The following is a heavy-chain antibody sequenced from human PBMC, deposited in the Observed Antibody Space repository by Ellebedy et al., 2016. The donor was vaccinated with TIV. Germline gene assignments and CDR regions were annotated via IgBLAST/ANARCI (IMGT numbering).Heavy chain of an antibody. Sequence: GESLKISCVASGFTFRSYSMNWVRQAPGKGLEWVSSIGSSSSYIYYADSMKGRFTISRDNAKNSLYLQMNSLRAEDTAVYYCARERIPDYYYYGMDLWGQGTTVTVSS. CDR1: GFTFRSYS. D-gene: IGHD1-14*01. V-gene: IGHV3-21*01. J-gene: IGHJ6*02. CDR2: IGSSSSYI. CDR3: ARERIPDYYYYGMDL.